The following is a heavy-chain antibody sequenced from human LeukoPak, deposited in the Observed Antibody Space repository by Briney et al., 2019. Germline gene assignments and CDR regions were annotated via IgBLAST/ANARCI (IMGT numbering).Heavy chain of an antibody. Sequence: PSETLSLTCTVSGGSISSYYWSWIRQPPGKGLEWIGYIYYSGSTNYNPSLKSRVTISVDTSKNQFSLKLSSVTAADTAVYYCARWSSSWYSFDYWGQGALVTVSS. J-gene: IGHJ4*02. D-gene: IGHD6-13*01. CDR2: IYYSGST. CDR3: ARWSSSWYSFDY. CDR1: GGSISSYY. V-gene: IGHV4-59*08.